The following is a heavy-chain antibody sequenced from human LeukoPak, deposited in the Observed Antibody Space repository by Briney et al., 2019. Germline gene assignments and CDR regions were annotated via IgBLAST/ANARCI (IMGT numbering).Heavy chain of an antibody. J-gene: IGHJ4*02. D-gene: IGHD3-10*01. Sequence: AAVKGSCKASGYTLTGYYMHWVRHAPGQGLEWMGWINPNSGGTNYAQKFQGRVTMTRDTSISTAYMELSRLRSDDTAVYYCARARGSGSYFDYWGQGTLVTVSS. CDR2: INPNSGGT. CDR3: ARARGSGSYFDY. CDR1: GYTLTGYY. V-gene: IGHV1-2*02.